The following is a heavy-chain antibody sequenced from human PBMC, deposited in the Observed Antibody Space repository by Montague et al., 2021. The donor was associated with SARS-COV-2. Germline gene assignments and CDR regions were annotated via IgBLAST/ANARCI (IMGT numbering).Heavy chain of an antibody. D-gene: IGHD3-10*01. CDR2: INHSGST. CDR1: GGSFSGYY. J-gene: IGHJ6*02. Sequence: SETLSLTCAVYGGSFSGYYWSWIRQPPEKGLEWIGEINHSGSTNYNPSLKSRATISVDTSKNQFSLKLSSVTAADTAVYYCARVRYYGSGTSLGMDVWGQGTTVTVSS. CDR3: ARVRYYGSGTSLGMDV. V-gene: IGHV4-34*01.